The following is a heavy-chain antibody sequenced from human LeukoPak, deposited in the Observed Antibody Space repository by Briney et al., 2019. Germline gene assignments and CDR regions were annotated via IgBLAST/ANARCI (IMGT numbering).Heavy chain of an antibody. Sequence: PGGSLRLSCAASGFTFSDYYMSWIRQAPGKGLEWVSYISSSGSTIYHADSVKGRFTISRDNAKNSLYLQMNSLRAEDTAVYYCARAKNYYDSSFDYWGQGTLVTVSS. CDR1: GFTFSDYY. V-gene: IGHV3-11*01. CDR3: ARAKNYYDSSFDY. J-gene: IGHJ4*02. CDR2: ISSSGSTI. D-gene: IGHD3-22*01.